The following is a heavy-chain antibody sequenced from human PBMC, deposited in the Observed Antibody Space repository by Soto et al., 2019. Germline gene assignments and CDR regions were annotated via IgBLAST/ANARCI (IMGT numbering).Heavy chain of an antibody. CDR2: INHSGST. CDR3: AREGVVPAAISRLFREANWFVP. Sequence: SEPLSLNGAVSGGSFSGYYWSCIRQPPGKGLEWIGEINHSGSTNYNPSLKSRVTISVDTAKNQFSLKLSSVTAADTAVYYCAREGVVPAAISRLFREANWFVPRRRGFLVPVSS. V-gene: IGHV4-34*01. J-gene: IGHJ5*02. CDR1: GGSFSGYY. D-gene: IGHD2-2*02.